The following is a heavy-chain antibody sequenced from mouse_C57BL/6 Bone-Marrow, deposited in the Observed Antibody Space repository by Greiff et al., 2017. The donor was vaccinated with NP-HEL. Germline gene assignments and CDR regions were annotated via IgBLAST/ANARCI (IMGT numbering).Heavy chain of an antibody. Sequence: EVQLQQSGAELVRPGASVKLSCTASGFNIKDDYMHWVKQRPEQGLEWIGWIDPENGDTEYASKFQGKATITADTSSNTAYLQLSSLTSEDTAVYYCTTGYYGSSYVAYGGQGTLVTVSA. CDR1: GFNIKDDY. CDR2: IDPENGDT. CDR3: TTGYYGSSYVAY. D-gene: IGHD1-1*01. J-gene: IGHJ3*01. V-gene: IGHV14-4*01.